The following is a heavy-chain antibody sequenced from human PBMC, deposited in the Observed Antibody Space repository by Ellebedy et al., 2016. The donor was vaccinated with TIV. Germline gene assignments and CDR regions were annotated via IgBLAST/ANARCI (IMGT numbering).Heavy chain of an antibody. Sequence: AASVKVSCKASGYTFTSYYMHWVRQAPGQGLEWMGLINPSGGSTSYAQKFQGRVTMTRDTSTSTVYMELSSLRSEDTAVYYCARDATMVRGVIIPPLGYWGQGTLVTVSS. CDR2: INPSGGST. CDR1: GYTFTSYY. D-gene: IGHD3-10*01. J-gene: IGHJ4*02. CDR3: ARDATMVRGVIIPPLGY. V-gene: IGHV1-46*01.